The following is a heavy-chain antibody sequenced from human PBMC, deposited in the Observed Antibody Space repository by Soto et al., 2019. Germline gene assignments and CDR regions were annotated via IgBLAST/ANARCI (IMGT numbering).Heavy chain of an antibody. Sequence: PGGSLRLSCLASGFSISTHGLTWGGQAPGKGLEWVSSFSGRSGDTYYAASVKGRFTISGDSSKNTVILQMNNLRADDTALYYCARDSSAWPNYFDSWGQGIQVTVSS. CDR3: ARDSSAWPNYFDS. V-gene: IGHV3-23*01. J-gene: IGHJ4*02. D-gene: IGHD6-19*01. CDR2: FSGRSGDT. CDR1: GFSISTHG.